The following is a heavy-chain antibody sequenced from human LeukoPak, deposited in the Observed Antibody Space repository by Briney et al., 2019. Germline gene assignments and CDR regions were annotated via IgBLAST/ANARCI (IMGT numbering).Heavy chain of an antibody. CDR1: GFTFSSYS. V-gene: IGHV3-48*01. D-gene: IGHD6-19*01. Sequence: GGSLRLSCAASGFTFSSYSMNWVRQAPGKGLEWVSYISSSSSTIYYADSVKGRFTISRDNAKNSLYLQMNSLRAEDTAVYYCARDAGAVGPFFFDYWGQGTLVTVSS. CDR2: ISSSSSTI. CDR3: ARDAGAVGPFFFDY. J-gene: IGHJ4*02.